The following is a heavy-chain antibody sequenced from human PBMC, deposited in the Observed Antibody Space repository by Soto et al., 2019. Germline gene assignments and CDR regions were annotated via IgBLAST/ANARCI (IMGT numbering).Heavy chain of an antibody. J-gene: IGHJ6*03. CDR1: GYTFTSYD. CDR3: ATLFGESHSTYYYYYYMDV. V-gene: IGHV1-8*01. Sequence: QVQLVQSGAEVKKPGASVKVSCKASGYTFTSYDINWVRQATGRGLEWMGWMNPNSGNTGYAQKFQGRVTMTRNTSVSTAYMELSSLRSEDTAVYYCATLFGESHSTYYYYYYMDVWGKGTTVTVSS. CDR2: MNPNSGNT. D-gene: IGHD3-10*02.